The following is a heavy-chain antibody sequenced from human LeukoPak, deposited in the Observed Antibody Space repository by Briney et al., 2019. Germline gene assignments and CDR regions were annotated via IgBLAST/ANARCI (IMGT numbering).Heavy chain of an antibody. V-gene: IGHV3-9*01. J-gene: IGHJ1*01. CDR3: AKDGIVGANGEYFQH. CDR1: GFTFYDYA. Sequence: GRSLRLSCAASGFTFYDYAMHWVRQAPGKGLEWVSGISWNSGSIGYADSVKGRFTISRDNAKNSLYLQMNSLRAEDTALYYCAKDGIVGANGEYFQHWRQGTLVTVSS. D-gene: IGHD1-26*01. CDR2: ISWNSGSI.